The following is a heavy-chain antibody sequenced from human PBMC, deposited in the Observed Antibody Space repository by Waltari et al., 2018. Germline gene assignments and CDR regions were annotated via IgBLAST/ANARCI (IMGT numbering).Heavy chain of an antibody. CDR1: GFTVSSNY. D-gene: IGHD4-4*01. CDR3: ARESIRLQEWGYYYYGMDV. V-gene: IGHV3-53*01. J-gene: IGHJ6*02. Sequence: EVQLVESGGGLIQPGGSLRLSCAASGFTVSSNYMSWVRQAPGRGLEWVSVIYSGGSTYYADSVNGRFTISRDNSKNTLYLQMNSLRAEDTAVYYCARESIRLQEWGYYYYGMDVWGQGTTVTVSS. CDR2: IYSGGST.